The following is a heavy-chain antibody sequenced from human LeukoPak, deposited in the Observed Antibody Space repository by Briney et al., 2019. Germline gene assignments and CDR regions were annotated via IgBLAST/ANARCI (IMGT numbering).Heavy chain of an antibody. CDR3: ARVNHCSGGSCSGPSYYYYMDV. Sequence: PSETLSLTCTVSGGSISSGGYYWSWIRQHPGKGLEWIVYIYYSGSTYYNPSLKSRVTISVDTSKNQFSLKLSSVTAADTAVYYCARVNHCSGGSCSGPSYYYYMDVWGKGTTVTVSS. CDR1: GGSISSGGYY. D-gene: IGHD2-15*01. CDR2: IYYSGST. J-gene: IGHJ6*03. V-gene: IGHV4-30-4*08.